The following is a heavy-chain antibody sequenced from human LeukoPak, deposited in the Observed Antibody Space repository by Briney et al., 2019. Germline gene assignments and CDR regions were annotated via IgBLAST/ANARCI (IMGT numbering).Heavy chain of an antibody. CDR1: GGSISSGGYS. V-gene: IGHV4-30-2*01. J-gene: IGHJ3*02. D-gene: IGHD7-27*01. CDR3: ARAGELGIRAGAFGI. Sequence: SETLSLTCAVSGGSISSGGYSWSWIRQPPGKGLEWIGYIYHSGSTYYNPSLKSRVTISVDRSKNQFSLKLSSVTAADTAVYYCARAGELGIRAGAFGIWGQGTMVTVSS. CDR2: IYHSGST.